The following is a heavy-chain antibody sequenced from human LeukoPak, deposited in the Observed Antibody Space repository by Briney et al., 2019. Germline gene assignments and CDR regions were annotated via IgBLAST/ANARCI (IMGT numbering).Heavy chain of an antibody. CDR2: ISYDGSNK. CDR3: AKDRDTMVRGVLDY. V-gene: IGHV3-30*18. J-gene: IGHJ4*02. Sequence: GGSLRLSCAASGFTFSSYGMHWVRQAPGKGLEWVAVISYDGSNKYYADSVKGRFTISRDNSKNTLYLQMNSLRAEDTAVYYCAKDRDTMVRGVLDYWGQGTLVTVS. D-gene: IGHD3-10*01. CDR1: GFTFSSYG.